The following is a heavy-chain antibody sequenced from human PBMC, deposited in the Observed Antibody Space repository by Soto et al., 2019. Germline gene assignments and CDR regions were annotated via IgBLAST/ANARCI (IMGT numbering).Heavy chain of an antibody. CDR3: ARGPLYCSGGSCYLYYFDY. CDR2: ISYDGSNK. CDR1: GFTFSSYA. V-gene: IGHV3-30-3*01. J-gene: IGHJ4*02. Sequence: GGSLRLSCAASGFTFSSYAMHWVRQAPGKGLEWVAVISYDGSNKYYADSVKGRFTISRDNSKNTLHLQMNSLRAEDTAVYYCARGPLYCSGGSCYLYYFDYWGQGTLVTVSS. D-gene: IGHD2-15*01.